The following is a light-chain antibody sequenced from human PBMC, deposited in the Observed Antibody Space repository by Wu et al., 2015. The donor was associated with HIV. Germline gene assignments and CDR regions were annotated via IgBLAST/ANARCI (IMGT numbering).Light chain of an antibody. J-gene: IGKJ1*01. CDR1: QNVITN. V-gene: IGKV3-15*01. CDR2: AAS. CDR3: QQYERXPRT. Sequence: EIVMTQSPATLSVSPGERATLSCRASQNVITNLAWYQQKPGQAPRLLFFAASTRAIGVPARFSGSGFGTEFTLTISSMQSEDFGVYFCQQYERXPRTFGQGTKVEIK.